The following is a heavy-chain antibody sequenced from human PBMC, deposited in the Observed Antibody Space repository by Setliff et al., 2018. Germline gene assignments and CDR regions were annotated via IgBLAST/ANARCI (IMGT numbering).Heavy chain of an antibody. D-gene: IGHD1-26*01. CDR1: GYTFTDSF. V-gene: IGHV1-2*02. Sequence: WASVKVSCKASGYTFTDSFIHWVRQAPGQGFEWLGWINPNRDDTKYAQKFQHRILMTKNTSLNTVYMELRSLRSDDTALYYCARDGSAFFYEHWGQGSLVTVSS. J-gene: IGHJ4*02. CDR2: INPNRDDT. CDR3: ARDGSAFFYEH.